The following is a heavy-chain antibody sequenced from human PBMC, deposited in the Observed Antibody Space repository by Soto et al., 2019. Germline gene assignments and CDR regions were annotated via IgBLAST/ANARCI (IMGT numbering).Heavy chain of an antibody. V-gene: IGHV1-46*01. CDR3: ARDFYDFWSGYYTPDSYYYHYYGMDV. J-gene: IGHJ6*02. CDR2: INPSGGST. D-gene: IGHD3-3*01. Sequence: ASLKVSYKASAYTFTSYYMHWVREAPGQGLEWMGIINPSGGSTSYAQKFQGRVTMTRDTSTSTVYMELSSLRSEDTAVYYCARDFYDFWSGYYTPDSYYYHYYGMDVWGQASKVSVSS. CDR1: AYTFTSYY.